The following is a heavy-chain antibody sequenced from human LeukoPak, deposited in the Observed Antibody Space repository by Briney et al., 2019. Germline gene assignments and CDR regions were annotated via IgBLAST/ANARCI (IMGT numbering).Heavy chain of an antibody. CDR1: GFTFSSYA. CDR2: ISGSGGST. D-gene: IGHD5-24*01. J-gene: IGHJ3*02. Sequence: PGGSLRLSCAVSGFTFSSYAMSWVRQAPGKGLEWVSAISGSGGSTYYADSVKGRFTISRDNSKNTLYLQMNSLRAEDTAVYYCAKDTSRDGYNDAFDIWGQGTMVTVSS. V-gene: IGHV3-23*01. CDR3: AKDTSRDGYNDAFDI.